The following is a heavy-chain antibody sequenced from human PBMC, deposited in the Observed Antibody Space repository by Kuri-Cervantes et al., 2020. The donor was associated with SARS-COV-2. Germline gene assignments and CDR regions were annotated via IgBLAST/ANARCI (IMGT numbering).Heavy chain of an antibody. CDR1: GFTLGNHG. J-gene: IGHJ4*02. CDR3: AKETGAAGSSWMSYFDN. CDR2: ISTDGTIT. Sequence: GESLKISCAASGFTLGNHGMHWVRQAPGEGLEWLAVISTDGTITHYADSVKGRFTISRDNSKSTLYLEMNSLRDEDTGVYYCAKETGAAGSSWMSYFDNWGLGTQVTVSS. D-gene: IGHD6-13*01. V-gene: IGHV3-30*18.